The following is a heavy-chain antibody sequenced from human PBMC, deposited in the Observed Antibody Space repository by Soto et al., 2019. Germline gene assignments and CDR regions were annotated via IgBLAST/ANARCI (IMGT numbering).Heavy chain of an antibody. CDR2: ISYSGRT. CDR1: GASIITDNYF. CDR3: ARRRASDYGGNHHPYYFDR. Sequence: QLQLQESGPGLVKPSETLSLTCTVSGASIITDNYFRVWIRQSPRRGLELIGSISYSGRTYDNPSLQSRVTISIDASKNQFSLKLTSVTTADTAVYYCARRRASDYGGNHHPYYFDRWGQGALVTVSS. J-gene: IGHJ4*02. D-gene: IGHD4-17*01. V-gene: IGHV4-39*01.